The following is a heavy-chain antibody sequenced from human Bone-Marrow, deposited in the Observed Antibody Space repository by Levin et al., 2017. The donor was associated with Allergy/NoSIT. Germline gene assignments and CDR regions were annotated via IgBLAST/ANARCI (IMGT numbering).Heavy chain of an antibody. D-gene: IGHD2-15*01. J-gene: IGHJ2*01. Sequence: GGSLRLSCAASGLTFSSYAVNLVRRAPGKGLEWVSVISGSGGSTFYADSVKGRFTISRDNSKNTVFLQMHSLRVEDTAIYYCAKDSLHEEVSANFWYFDLWGRGTLVTVSS. CDR2: ISGSGGST. V-gene: IGHV3-23*01. CDR3: AKDSLHEEVSANFWYFDL. CDR1: GLTFSSYA.